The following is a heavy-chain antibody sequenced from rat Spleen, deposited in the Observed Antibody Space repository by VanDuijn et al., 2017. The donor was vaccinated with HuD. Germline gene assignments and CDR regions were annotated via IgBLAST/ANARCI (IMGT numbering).Heavy chain of an antibody. D-gene: IGHD5-1*01. V-gene: IGHV5-22*01. CDR1: GFTLSDYY. Sequence: EVQLVESGGGLVQPGRSLKLSCAASGFTLSDYYMAWVRQAPKKGLEWVASISYEGSDIYYGGSVKGRFTISRDNAKSTLYLQMNSLRSEDTATYFCARHGPGSWYFDFWGPGTMVTVSS. J-gene: IGHJ1*01. CDR3: ARHGPGSWYFDF. CDR2: ISYEGSDI.